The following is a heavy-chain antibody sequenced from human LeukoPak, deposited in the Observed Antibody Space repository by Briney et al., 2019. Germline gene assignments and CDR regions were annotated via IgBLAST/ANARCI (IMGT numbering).Heavy chain of an antibody. CDR1: GGSISGYY. CDR3: AKVSDRDSSGYYWGFEY. V-gene: IGHV4-59*08. D-gene: IGHD3-22*01. Sequence: SETLSLTCTVSGGSISGYYWSWIRQPPGKGLECIGYIYYSGSTNYNPSLKSRVTISVDTSRNQFSLKLTSVTAADTAVYYCAKVSDRDSSGYYWGFEYWGQGTLVTVSS. CDR2: IYYSGST. J-gene: IGHJ4*02.